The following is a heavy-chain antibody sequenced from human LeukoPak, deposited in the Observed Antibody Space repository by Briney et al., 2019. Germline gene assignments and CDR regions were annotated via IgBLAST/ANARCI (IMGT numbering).Heavy chain of an antibody. J-gene: IGHJ4*02. CDR3: ARGSRLGGHYYDSSGYYLYYFDY. CDR2: ISAYNGNT. CDR1: GYTFTSYG. Sequence: ASVKVSCKASGYTFTSYGISWVRQAPGQGLEWMGWISAYNGNTNYAQKLQGRVTMTTDTSTSTAYMELRSLRSDDTAVYYCARGSRLGGHYYDSSGYYLYYFDYWGQGTLVTVSS. V-gene: IGHV1-18*01. D-gene: IGHD3-22*01.